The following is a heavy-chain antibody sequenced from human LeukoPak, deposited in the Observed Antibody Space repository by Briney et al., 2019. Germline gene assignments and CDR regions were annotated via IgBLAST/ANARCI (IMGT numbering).Heavy chain of an antibody. D-gene: IGHD1/OR15-1a*01. V-gene: IGHV3-23*01. CDR2: ISGSGGST. J-gene: IGHJ4*02. CDR3: AKGTLNWNKYYFDY. CDR1: GFTFSSYA. Sequence: GGSLRLSCAASGFTFSSYAMSWVRQAPGKGLQWVSAISGSGGSTYYADSVKGRFTISRDNSKNTLYLQMNSLRAEDTAVYYCAKGTLNWNKYYFDYWGQGTPVTVSS.